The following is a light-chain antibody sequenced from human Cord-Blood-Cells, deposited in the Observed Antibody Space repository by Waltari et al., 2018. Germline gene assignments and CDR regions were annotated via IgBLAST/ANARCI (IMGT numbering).Light chain of an antibody. Sequence: QSALTQPASVSGSPGQSITIPCPGTRSDVGSSNLVSWYQQHPGKAPKLMIYEGSKRPSGVSNRFSGSKSGNTASLTISGLQAEDEADYYCCSYAGSSTVFGGGTKLTVL. CDR2: EGS. CDR3: CSYAGSSTV. V-gene: IGLV2-23*01. CDR1: RSDVGSSNL. J-gene: IGLJ3*02.